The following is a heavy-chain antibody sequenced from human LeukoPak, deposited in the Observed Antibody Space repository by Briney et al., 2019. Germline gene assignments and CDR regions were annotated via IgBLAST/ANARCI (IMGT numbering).Heavy chain of an antibody. J-gene: IGHJ5*02. D-gene: IGHD6-13*01. CDR2: ISAYNGNT. CDR3: ARTRRQQQLNWFDP. V-gene: IGHV1-18*01. CDR1: GYTFTSYG. Sequence: GASVKVSCKASGYTFTSYGISWVRQAPGQGLEWMGWISAYNGNTNYAQKLQGRVTMTTDTSTSTASMELRSLRSDDTAVYYCARTRRQQQLNWFDPWGQGTLVTVSS.